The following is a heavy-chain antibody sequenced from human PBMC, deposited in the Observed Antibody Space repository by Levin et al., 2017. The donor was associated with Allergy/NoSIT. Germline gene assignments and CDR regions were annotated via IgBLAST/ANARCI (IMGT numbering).Heavy chain of an antibody. V-gene: IGHV4-39*01. CDR2: SYYSGSP. J-gene: IGHJ3*01. D-gene: IGHD6-13*01. CDR1: GGSISSSSSY. CDR3: AGHWIAAAAGRGGDAFDV. Sequence: SETLSLTCTVSGGSISSSSSYWGWIRQPPGKGLEWIGSSYYSGSPHYNPSFKRRVTISVDTSTNQFSLKLSSVTAADTAVYYCAGHWIAAAAGRGGDAFDVGGQGTMVTVSS.